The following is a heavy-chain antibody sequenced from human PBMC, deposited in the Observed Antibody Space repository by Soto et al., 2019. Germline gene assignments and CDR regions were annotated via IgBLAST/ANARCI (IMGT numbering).Heavy chain of an antibody. CDR3: ARGGGGYYELWSGSNWFDP. CDR1: GGSFSGYY. CDR2: LNHSGST. Sequence: QVQLQQWGAGLLKPSETLSLTCAVYGGSFSGYYWSWIRQPPGKGLEWIGELNHSGSTNYNPSLKRRATISVDTSKNQFALKLSFVAAADTAVYYCARGGGGYYELWSGSNWFDPWGQGTMVTVSS. V-gene: IGHV4-34*01. D-gene: IGHD3-3*01. J-gene: IGHJ5*02.